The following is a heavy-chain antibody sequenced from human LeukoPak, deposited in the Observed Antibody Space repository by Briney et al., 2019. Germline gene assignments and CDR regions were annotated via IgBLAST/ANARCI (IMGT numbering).Heavy chain of an antibody. V-gene: IGHV3-74*01. CDR3: ARQMAYSSGWSYNFDY. CDR2: INSDGSSI. CDR1: GFTFSSHW. D-gene: IGHD6-19*01. Sequence: GGSLRLSCAASGFTFSSHWMHWVRQAPGKGLVWVSRINSDGSSISYADSVKGRFTISRDNSKNTLYLQMNSLRAEDTAVYYCARQMAYSSGWSYNFDYWGQGTLVTVSS. J-gene: IGHJ4*02.